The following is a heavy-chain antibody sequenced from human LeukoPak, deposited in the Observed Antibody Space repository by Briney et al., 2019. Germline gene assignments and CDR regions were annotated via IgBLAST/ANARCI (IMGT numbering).Heavy chain of an antibody. CDR2: ISSSSSTI. CDR1: GFTFSSYS. D-gene: IGHD3-3*01. J-gene: IGHJ4*02. CDR3: ARRRSGYYHY. Sequence: PGGSLRLSCAASGFTFSSYSMNWVRQAPGKGLEWVSYISSSSSTIYYADSVKGRFTISRDNAKNSLYLQMNSLRAEDTAVYYCARRRSGYYHYWGQGTLVTVSS. V-gene: IGHV3-48*04.